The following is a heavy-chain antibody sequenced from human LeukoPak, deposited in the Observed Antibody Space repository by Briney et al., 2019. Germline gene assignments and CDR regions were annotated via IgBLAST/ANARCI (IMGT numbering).Heavy chain of an antibody. D-gene: IGHD3-22*01. V-gene: IGHV1-2*06. CDR2: INPNSGGT. CDR1: GYTFTDYY. J-gene: IGHJ4*02. Sequence: GASVKVSCKTSGYTFTDYYIHWVRQAPGQGLEWVGRINPNSGGTNYAQKFQGRVTMTRDTSISTAYMELSRLRSDDTAVYYCARVSANYYDSSGYSRAIFDYWGQGTLVTVSS. CDR3: ARVSANYYDSSGYSRAIFDY.